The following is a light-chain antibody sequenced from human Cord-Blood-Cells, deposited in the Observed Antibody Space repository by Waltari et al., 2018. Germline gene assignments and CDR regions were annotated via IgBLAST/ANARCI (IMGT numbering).Light chain of an antibody. J-gene: IGKJ1*01. CDR1: QSVSSY. CDR2: DAS. V-gene: IGKV3-11*01. CDR3: QQRSNWPT. Sequence: ELVLTQSPATLSLSPGERATLPCRASQSVSSYLAWYQQKPGQAPRLLIYDASNRATGIPARFSGSGSGTDFTLTISSLEPEDFAVYYCQQRSNWPTFGQGTKVEIK.